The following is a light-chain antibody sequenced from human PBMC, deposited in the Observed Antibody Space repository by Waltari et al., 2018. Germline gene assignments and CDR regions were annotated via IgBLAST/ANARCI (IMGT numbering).Light chain of an antibody. V-gene: IGLV1-40*01. CDR1: SANIGAGYD. CDR2: DNI. J-gene: IGLJ3*02. CDR3: QSYDSSLSGSWV. Sequence: QSVLTQPPSVSGAPGPRVTLPCTGSSANIGAGYDVQGYQQRPGTAPKLLIYDNINRPSGVPDRFSGSKSGTSASLAITGLQAEDEADYYCQSYDSSLSGSWVFGGGTKLTVL.